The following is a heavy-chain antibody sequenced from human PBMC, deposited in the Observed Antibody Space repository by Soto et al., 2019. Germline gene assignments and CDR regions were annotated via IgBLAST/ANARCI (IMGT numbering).Heavy chain of an antibody. D-gene: IGHD2-2*01. V-gene: IGHV1-18*01. CDR2: GSTYNDKA. Sequence: QVQLVQSGAEVKMPGASVKVSCKASGYIFSTYGISWVRQVPGQGLEWMGWGSTYNDKADYAQKFRGRGTMTRDTSTSTAYMELRSLRSDDTAVYYCVRDDCFSTTCYKGNYWGQGTLVAVSS. CDR3: VRDDCFSTTCYKGNY. CDR1: GYIFSTYG. J-gene: IGHJ4*02.